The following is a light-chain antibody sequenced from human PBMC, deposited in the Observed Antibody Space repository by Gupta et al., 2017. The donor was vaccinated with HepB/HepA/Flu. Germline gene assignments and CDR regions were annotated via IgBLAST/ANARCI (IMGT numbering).Light chain of an antibody. CDR3: AAGDDSMNGLV. Sequence: SVVTQPPSVSEAPRQRVTISCSGSWSNIGDNTVNWYQQLPGQAPKLLIYYDDMRRSGVSARFSGSKYGTSASLTISGVQAEDEADYYCAAGDDSMNGLVFGGGTKLTVL. V-gene: IGLV1-36*01. CDR2: YDD. J-gene: IGLJ3*02. CDR1: WSNIGDNT.